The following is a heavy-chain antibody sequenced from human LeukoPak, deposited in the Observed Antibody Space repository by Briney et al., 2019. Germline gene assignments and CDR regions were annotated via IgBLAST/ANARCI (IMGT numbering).Heavy chain of an antibody. CDR1: GFTFSMFG. D-gene: IGHD3-22*01. Sequence: SLRLSCAASGFTFSMFGIHWVRQAPGKGLEWVAAISPDGKKDYYTKSVRGRFTVSRDNSYNMIYLQMNSLRGEDSAVYYCAKINNYDDYWGQGTLVTVSS. CDR3: AKINNYDDY. CDR2: ISPDGKKD. J-gene: IGHJ4*02. V-gene: IGHV3-30*18.